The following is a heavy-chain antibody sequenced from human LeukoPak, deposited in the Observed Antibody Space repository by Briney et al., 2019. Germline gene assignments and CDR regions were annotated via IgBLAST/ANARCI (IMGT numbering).Heavy chain of an antibody. CDR1: GFTFSSYG. J-gene: IGHJ6*02. D-gene: IGHD3-3*01. CDR2: TSYDGSNK. CDR3: AKDLPRFWSGGFYYYYGMDV. V-gene: IGHV3-30*18. Sequence: GGSLRLSCAASGFTFSSYGMHWVRQAPGKGLEWVAVTSYDGSNKYYADSVKGRFTISRDNSKNTLYLQMNSLRAEDTAVYYCAKDLPRFWSGGFYYYYGMDVWGQGTTVTVSS.